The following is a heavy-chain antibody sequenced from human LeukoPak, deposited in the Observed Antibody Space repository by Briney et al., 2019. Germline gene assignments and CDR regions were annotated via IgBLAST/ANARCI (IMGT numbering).Heavy chain of an antibody. CDR2: ISSSGSTI. CDR1: GFTFSSYS. D-gene: IGHD6-13*01. Sequence: GGSLRLSCAASGFTFSSYSMNWFRQAPGKGLEWVSYISSSGSTIYYADSVKGRFTISRDNAKNSLYLQMNSLRAEDTAVYYCARRGESGSWYYFDYWGQGTLVTVSS. CDR3: ARRGESGSWYYFDY. V-gene: IGHV3-48*04. J-gene: IGHJ4*02.